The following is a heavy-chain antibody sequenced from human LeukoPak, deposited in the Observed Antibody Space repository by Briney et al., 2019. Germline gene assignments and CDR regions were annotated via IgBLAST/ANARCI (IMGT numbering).Heavy chain of an antibody. D-gene: IGHD1-26*01. CDR3: TRVRLGAATRYFDY. CDR1: GFSFSDHY. CDR2: IKNKANGYGT. V-gene: IGHV3-72*01. Sequence: PGGSLRLSCAASGFSFSDHYMDWVRLAPGKGLEWVGRIKNKANGYGTDYAASVKGRFTLSRDDSKDSLYLQMNSLRSEDTALYYCTRVRLGAATRYFDYWGQGTLVTVSS. J-gene: IGHJ4*02.